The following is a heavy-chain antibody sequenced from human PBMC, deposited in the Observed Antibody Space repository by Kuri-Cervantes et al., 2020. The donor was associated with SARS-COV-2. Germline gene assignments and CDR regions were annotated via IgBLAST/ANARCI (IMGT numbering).Heavy chain of an antibody. V-gene: IGHV5-51*01. CDR2: IYPGDSDT. D-gene: IGHD5-24*01. J-gene: IGHJ4*02. Sequence: GESLKISCKGSGYSFTSYWIGWVRQMPGKGLEWMGIIYPGDSDTRYSPSFQGQVTISADKSISTAYLQWSSLKASDTAMFYCARGDGDGYNSYYFDYWGQGTLVTVSS. CDR1: GYSFTSYW. CDR3: ARGDGDGYNSYYFDY.